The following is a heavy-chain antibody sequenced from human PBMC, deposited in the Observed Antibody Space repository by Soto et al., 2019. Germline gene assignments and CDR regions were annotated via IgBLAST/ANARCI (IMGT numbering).Heavy chain of an antibody. V-gene: IGHV4-34*01. CDR3: ARGLYYYGMDV. CDR1: GGSFSGYY. J-gene: IGHJ6*02. Sequence: PSETLSLTCAVYGGSFSGYYWSWIRQPPGKGLEWIGEINHSGSTNYNPSLKSRVTISVDTFKNQFSLKLSSVTAADTAVYYCARGLYYYGMDVWGQGTTVTVSS. CDR2: INHSGST.